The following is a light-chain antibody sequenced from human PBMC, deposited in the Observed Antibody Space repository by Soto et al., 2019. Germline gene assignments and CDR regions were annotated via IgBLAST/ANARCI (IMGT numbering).Light chain of an antibody. Sequence: DIQMTQSPSSVSASVGDRVTITCRASQGISHWLAWYQQKPGKAPNLLIYASSHLQSGVPSRFSGSGSGTDFTLAINNLQPEDFGTYYCQQASSFPLTFGQGTRPEIK. CDR2: ASS. CDR3: QQASSFPLT. V-gene: IGKV1-12*01. J-gene: IGKJ5*01. CDR1: QGISHW.